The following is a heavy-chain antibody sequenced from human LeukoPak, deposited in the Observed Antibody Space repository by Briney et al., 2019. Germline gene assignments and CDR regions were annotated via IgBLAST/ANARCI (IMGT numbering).Heavy chain of an antibody. V-gene: IGHV3-48*03. CDR1: GFTFSSYE. CDR3: AREGGCSSAKCPFDY. J-gene: IGHJ4*02. Sequence: GGSLRLSCAASGFTFSSYEMNWVRQAPGKGLEWVSYISTSGSLTYYADSVKGRFTISRDNSKNMMYLQMNSLRAEDTAVYYCAREGGCSSAKCPFDYWGQGTLVTVPS. CDR2: ISTSGSLT. D-gene: IGHD2-2*01.